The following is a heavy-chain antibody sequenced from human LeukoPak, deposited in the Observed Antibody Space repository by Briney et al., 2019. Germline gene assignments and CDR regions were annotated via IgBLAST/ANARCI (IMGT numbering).Heavy chain of an antibody. CDR3: ARVEYDTSGAFDY. CDR1: AYSISSGYY. CDR2: IYHSGRT. V-gene: IGHV4-38-2*02. Sequence: SETLSLTCTVSAYSISSGYYWGWIRQPPGKGLEWIGSIYHSGRTYYNPSLKSRVTISVDTSKNQFSLKLSSVTAADTAVYYCARVEYDTSGAFDYWGQGTLVTVSS. J-gene: IGHJ4*02. D-gene: IGHD3-22*01.